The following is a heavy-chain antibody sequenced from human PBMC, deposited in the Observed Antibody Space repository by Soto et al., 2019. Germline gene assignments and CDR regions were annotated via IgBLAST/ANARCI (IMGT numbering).Heavy chain of an antibody. CDR3: ARDPREYYFDY. Sequence: QVQLVESGGGLVKPGGSLRLSCAASGFTFSDYCMTWIRQAPGKGLEWVSYISSSGSTIYYAYTMKGRFTISRDNAKNSLYLQMNSPIAEDTAVYYCARDPREYYFDYWGQGTLVTVSS. J-gene: IGHJ4*02. CDR1: GFTFSDYC. CDR2: ISSSGSTI. V-gene: IGHV3-11*01.